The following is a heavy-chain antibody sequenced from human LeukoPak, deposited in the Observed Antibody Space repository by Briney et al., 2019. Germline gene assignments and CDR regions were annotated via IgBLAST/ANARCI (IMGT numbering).Heavy chain of an antibody. CDR1: GFTFSDYY. D-gene: IGHD3-9*01. CDR3: ARDKAYYDILTGYFPQFDY. J-gene: IGHJ4*02. Sequence: KTGGSLRLSCAASGFTFSDYYMSWISQAPGKALEWISYISSSGTTIYYADSVKGRFTISRDNAENSLYLHMNSLRAEDTAVYYCARDKAYYDILTGYFPQFDYWGQGTLVTVSS. V-gene: IGHV3-11*01. CDR2: ISSSGTTI.